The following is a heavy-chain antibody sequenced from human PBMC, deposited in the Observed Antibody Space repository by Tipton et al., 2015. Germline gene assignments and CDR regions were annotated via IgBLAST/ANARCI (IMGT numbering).Heavy chain of an antibody. Sequence: GLVKPSETLSLRCTVSNGSISTYYWSWIRQSPGRGLEWIGYINYSGRTTYNPSLKRRVTISLDTSKNQFSLTLNSVTAADTAVYFCARDLEHGMDVWGQGTTVTVS. J-gene: IGHJ6*02. CDR2: INYSGRT. V-gene: IGHV4-59*01. CDR3: ARDLEHGMDV. CDR1: NGSISTYY.